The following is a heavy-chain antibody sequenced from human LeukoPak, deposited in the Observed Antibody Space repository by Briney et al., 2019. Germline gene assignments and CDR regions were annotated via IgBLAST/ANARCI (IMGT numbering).Heavy chain of an antibody. CDR3: ASRVNSGWSFDY. CDR2: INSDGSST. Sequence: PGGSLRLSCAASGFTFSSYWMHWVRQAPGKGLAWVSRINSDGSSTSYADSVKGRFTISRDNAKNTLYLQMNSLRAEDTAVYYCASRVNSGWSFDYWGQGTLVTVSS. J-gene: IGHJ4*02. V-gene: IGHV3-74*01. CDR1: GFTFSSYW. D-gene: IGHD6-19*01.